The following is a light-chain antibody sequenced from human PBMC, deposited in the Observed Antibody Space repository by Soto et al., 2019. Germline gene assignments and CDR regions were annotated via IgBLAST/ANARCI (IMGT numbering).Light chain of an antibody. CDR3: SSYAGTHIV. CDR1: SIDVGGYNY. CDR2: EIS. Sequence: QSALTQPPSASGSPGQSVAISCTGTSIDVGGYNYVSWYQQHPGKAPKLMIYEISKRPSGVPDRFSGSKSGNTASLTVSGLQAEDEADYYCSSYAGTHIVFGTGTKLTVL. J-gene: IGLJ1*01. V-gene: IGLV2-8*01.